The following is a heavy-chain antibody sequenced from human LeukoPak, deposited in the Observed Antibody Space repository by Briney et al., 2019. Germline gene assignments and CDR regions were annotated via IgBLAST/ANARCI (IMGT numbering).Heavy chain of an antibody. CDR3: ARRTHGNYGY. D-gene: IGHD1-7*01. CDR1: GGSISSYY. CDR2: IYTSGST. V-gene: IGHV4-4*09. J-gene: IGHJ4*02. Sequence: SETLSLTCTVSGGSISSYYWSWIRQPPGKGLEWIGYIYTSGSTNYNPSLKSRVTISVDTSKNQFSLKLSSVTAADTAVYYCARRTHGNYGYWGQGTLVTVSS.